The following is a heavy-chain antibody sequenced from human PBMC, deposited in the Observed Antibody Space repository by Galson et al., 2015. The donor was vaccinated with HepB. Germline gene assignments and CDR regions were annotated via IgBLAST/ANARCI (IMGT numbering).Heavy chain of an antibody. CDR3: ARVVGSSWLINY. Sequence: SLRLSCAPSGFTFSSYWMHWVRQAPGKGLVWVSHINSDGSSTTYADSVKGRFTISRDNAKNRLYLQMNSLRAEDTAVYYCARVVGSSWLINYWGQGTLVTVSS. CDR1: GFTFSSYW. V-gene: IGHV3-74*01. CDR2: INSDGSST. J-gene: IGHJ4*02. D-gene: IGHD6-13*01.